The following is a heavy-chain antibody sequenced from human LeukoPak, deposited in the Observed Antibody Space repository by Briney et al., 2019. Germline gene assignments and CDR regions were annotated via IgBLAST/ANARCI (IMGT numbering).Heavy chain of an antibody. D-gene: IGHD2-15*01. V-gene: IGHV3-7*02. J-gene: IGHJ4*02. CDR3: ASTDCSDGSCYLPFDY. CDR2: IKQDGSEK. CDR1: GFTFSSYW. Sequence: GGSLRLSCATSGFTFSSYWMSWVRQAPGKGLEWVANIKQDGSEKYYVDSVKGRFTVSRDNAKNSLHLQMNSLRAEDTAVYYCASTDCSDGSCYLPFDYWGQGTLVTVSS.